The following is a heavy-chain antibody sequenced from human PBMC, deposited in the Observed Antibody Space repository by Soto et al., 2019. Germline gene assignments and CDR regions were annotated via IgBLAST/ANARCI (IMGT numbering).Heavy chain of an antibody. CDR1: GASITGAGYY. D-gene: IGHD2-15*01. Sequence: QVQLQESGPGLVKPSQTLSLTCSVSGASITGAGYYWVWIRQHPGKGLEWIAYIYYSDTIPYSGPTYYNPSLKSRVTISVDTSKNQFSLNLSSVTAADTAVYYCARQPVVVANSGAFDIWGQGTMATVSS. CDR3: ARQPVVVANSGAFDI. V-gene: IGHV4-31*03. CDR2: IYYSDTIPYSGPT. J-gene: IGHJ3*02.